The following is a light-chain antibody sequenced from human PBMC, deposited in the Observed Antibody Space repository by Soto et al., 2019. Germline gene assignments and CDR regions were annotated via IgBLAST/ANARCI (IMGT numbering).Light chain of an antibody. J-gene: IGKJ1*01. V-gene: IGKV1-39*01. CDR2: AAS. Sequence: DIQMTQSPSSLSASVGDRLAITCRASQGISTYLNWYQQKPGKAPKLLIYAASTLQSGVPSRFSGSGSETDFTLTISSLQPDDFATYSCQQNYSATWTFGQGTKV. CDR1: QGISTY. CDR3: QQNYSATWT.